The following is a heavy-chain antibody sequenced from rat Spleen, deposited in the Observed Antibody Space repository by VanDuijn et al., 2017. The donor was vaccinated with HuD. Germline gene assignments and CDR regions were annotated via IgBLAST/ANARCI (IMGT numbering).Heavy chain of an antibody. CDR3: TSPFRWFAY. CDR1: GFSLTNYA. CDR2: IWGDGST. J-gene: IGHJ3*01. V-gene: IGHV2-15*01. Sequence: QVQLKESGPGLVQPSQTLSLTCTVSGFSLTNYAVNWVRQPPGKGLEWMGGIWGDGSTNYNSALKSRLSISRDTSESQVFLKMNSRQTEDTAMYFCTSPFRWFAYWGQGTLVTVSS.